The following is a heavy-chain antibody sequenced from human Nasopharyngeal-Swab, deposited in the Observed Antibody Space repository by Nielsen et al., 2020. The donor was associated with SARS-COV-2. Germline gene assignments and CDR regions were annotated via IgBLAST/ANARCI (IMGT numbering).Heavy chain of an antibody. D-gene: IGHD3-9*01. V-gene: IGHV4-59*08. CDR1: GGSISSYY. CDR2: IYYSGST. CDR3: ARTGTEGPYWYFDL. J-gene: IGHJ2*01. Sequence: SETLSLTCTVSGGSISSYYWSWIRQPPGKGLEWIGYIYYSGSTNYNPSLKSRVTISVDTSKNQFSLKLSSVTAADTAVYYCARTGTEGPYWYFDLWGRGTLVTVSS.